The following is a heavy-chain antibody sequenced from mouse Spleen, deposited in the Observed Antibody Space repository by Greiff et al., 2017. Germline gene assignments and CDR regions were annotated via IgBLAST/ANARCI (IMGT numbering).Heavy chain of an antibody. D-gene: IGHD1-1*01. CDR3: ARRGITTVVPPWFAY. CDR2: IDPSDSYT. V-gene: IGHV1-59*01. Sequence: VQLQQPGAELVRPGTSVKLSCKASGYTFTSYWMHWVKQRPGQGLEWIGVIDPSDSYTNYNQKFKGKATLTVDTSSSTAYMQLSSLTSEDSAVYYCARRGITTVVPPWFAYWGQGTLVTVSA. CDR1: GYTFTSYW. J-gene: IGHJ3*01.